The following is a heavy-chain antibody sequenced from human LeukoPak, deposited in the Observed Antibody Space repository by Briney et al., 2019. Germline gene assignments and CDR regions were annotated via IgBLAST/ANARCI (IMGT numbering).Heavy chain of an antibody. CDR3: ARDVYYGSGSPRLDY. V-gene: IGHV3-48*01. J-gene: IGHJ4*02. CDR2: MSRSGDII. Sequence: PGGSLRLSCAASGFTFSDYNMNWVRHVRGKGLESVSYMSRSGDIIYYADSVKGRFTISRDNAKNSLYLQMNSLRAEDTAVYYCARDVYYGSGSPRLDYWGQGTLVTLSS. D-gene: IGHD3-10*01. CDR1: GFTFSDYN.